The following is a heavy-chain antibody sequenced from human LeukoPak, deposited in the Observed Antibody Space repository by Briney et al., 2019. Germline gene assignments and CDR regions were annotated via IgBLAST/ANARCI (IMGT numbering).Heavy chain of an antibody. Sequence: GGSLRLSCAASGFTFSDYHMSWIRQAPGKGLEWVSYISSSSSYTNYADSVKGRFTISRDNAKNSLYLQMNSLRAEDTAVYYCAYTSGYSYGWRYFDYWGQGTLVTVSS. CDR3: AYTSGYSYGWRYFDY. D-gene: IGHD5-18*01. CDR1: GFTFSDYH. J-gene: IGHJ4*02. V-gene: IGHV3-11*06. CDR2: ISSSSSYT.